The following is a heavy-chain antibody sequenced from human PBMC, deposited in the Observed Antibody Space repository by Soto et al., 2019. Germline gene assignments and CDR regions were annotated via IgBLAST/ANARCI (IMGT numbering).Heavy chain of an antibody. D-gene: IGHD6-13*01. Sequence: GGSLRLSCAASGFTFSSYGMHWVRQAPGKGLEWVAVIWYDGSNKYYADSVKGRFTISRDNSKNTLYLQMNSLRAEDTAVYYCARDSRSSWASPVQYWGQGTLVTVSS. CDR1: GFTFSSYG. V-gene: IGHV3-33*01. J-gene: IGHJ4*02. CDR3: ARDSRSSWASPVQY. CDR2: IWYDGSNK.